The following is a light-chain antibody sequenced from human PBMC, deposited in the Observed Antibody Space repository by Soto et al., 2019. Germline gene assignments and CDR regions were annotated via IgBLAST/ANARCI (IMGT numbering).Light chain of an antibody. V-gene: IGKV3-15*01. CDR1: QSFNSIY. CDR3: QQYVHWPPGA. Sequence: EIVLTQSPGTLSLSPGERATLSCRASQSFNSIYLAWYQQRPRQAPRLLIYDTSTRAAGIAARFSGSGSGTEFTLTISSLQSEDSAVYYGQQYVHWPPGAVGQGTKVEIK. CDR2: DTS. J-gene: IGKJ1*01.